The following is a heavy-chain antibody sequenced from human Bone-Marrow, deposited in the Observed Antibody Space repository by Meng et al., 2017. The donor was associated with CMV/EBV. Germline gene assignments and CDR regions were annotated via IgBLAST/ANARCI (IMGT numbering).Heavy chain of an antibody. CDR3: ARAQGGFFADP. Sequence: SETLSLTCTVSSGSISSYYWSWIRQPPGKGLEWIGYIYYSGSTNYNPSLKSRVTISVDTSKNQFSLKLSSVTAADTAVYYCARAQGGFFADPWGLGTLVTVSS. CDR2: IYYSGST. CDR1: SGSISSYY. J-gene: IGHJ5*02. V-gene: IGHV4-59*01. D-gene: IGHD3-16*02.